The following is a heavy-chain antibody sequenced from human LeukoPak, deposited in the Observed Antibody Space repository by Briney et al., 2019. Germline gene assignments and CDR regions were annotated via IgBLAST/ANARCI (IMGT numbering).Heavy chain of an antibody. CDR1: GYSFTSYW. CDR2: IYPGDSDA. J-gene: IGHJ6*02. Sequence: GESLKISCKGSGYSFTSYWIGWVRQMPGKGLEWMGIIYPGDSDARYSPSFQGQVTISADKSISTAYLQWSSLKASDTAMYYCARRLDISTNYYYYGMDVWGQGTTVTVSS. D-gene: IGHD2-2*03. V-gene: IGHV5-51*01. CDR3: ARRLDISTNYYYYGMDV.